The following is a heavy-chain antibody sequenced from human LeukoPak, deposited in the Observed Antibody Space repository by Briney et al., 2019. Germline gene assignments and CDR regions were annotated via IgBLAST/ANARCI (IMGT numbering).Heavy chain of an antibody. CDR2: INQDQNEI. J-gene: IGHJ6*04. V-gene: IGHV3-7*01. D-gene: IGHD3-10*02. CDR1: GFTFSSYW. Sequence: HPGGSLRLSCAASGFTFSSYWMTWVRQAPGKGLEWVASINQDQNEIHYVDSVRGRFTISRDNAKNPLYLQMNSLRAEDTAVYYCAELGITMIGGVWGKGTTVTISS. CDR3: AELGITMIGGV.